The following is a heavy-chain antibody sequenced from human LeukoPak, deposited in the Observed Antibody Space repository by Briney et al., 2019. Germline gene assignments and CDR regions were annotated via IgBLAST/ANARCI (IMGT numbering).Heavy chain of an antibody. J-gene: IGHJ5*02. CDR2: IIPILGIA. D-gene: IGHD6-13*01. CDR1: GGTFSSYA. Sequence: SVKVSCKASGGTFSSYAISWVRQAPGQGLEWMGRIIPILGIANYAQKFQGRVTITADKSTSTAYMELSSLRSEDTAMYYCARGKAAAGTAIQFDPWGQGTLVTVSS. CDR3: ARGKAAAGTAIQFDP. V-gene: IGHV1-69*04.